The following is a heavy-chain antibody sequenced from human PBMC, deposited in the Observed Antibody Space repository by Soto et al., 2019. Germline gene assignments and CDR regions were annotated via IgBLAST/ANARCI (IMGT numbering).Heavy chain of an antibody. J-gene: IGHJ5*01. V-gene: IGHV4-31*03. CDR3: TRDWGPPVTHGYGS. Sequence: QVQLQESGPGLVRPSQTLSLTCTVSGGSVTSGGYYWSWIRHCPGKGLEGIGYIYSSGDTNYNPSLDSRGAMSADTSKNQFSLQLTSVTVADTAIYYGTRDWGPPVTHGYGSWGQGILVTVSS. CDR1: GGSVTSGGYY. CDR2: IYSSGDT. D-gene: IGHD7-27*01.